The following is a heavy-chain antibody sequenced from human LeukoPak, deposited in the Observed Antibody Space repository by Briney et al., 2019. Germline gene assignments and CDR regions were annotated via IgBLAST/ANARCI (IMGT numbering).Heavy chain of an antibody. J-gene: IGHJ4*02. Sequence: SETLSLTCTVSGGSISSYYWSWIRQPPGKGLEWIGYIYYSGSTNYNPSLKSRVTISVDTSKNQFSLKLSSVTAADTAVYYCARLRGYSGYEVVDYWGQGTLVTASS. CDR2: IYYSGST. CDR3: ARLRGYSGYEVVDY. D-gene: IGHD5-12*01. V-gene: IGHV4-59*08. CDR1: GGSISSYY.